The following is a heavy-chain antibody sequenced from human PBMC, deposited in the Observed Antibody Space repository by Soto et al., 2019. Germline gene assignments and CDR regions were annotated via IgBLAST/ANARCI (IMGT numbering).Heavy chain of an antibody. Sequence: SETLSLTCTVSGGSISSGDYYWSWIRQPPGKGLEWIGYIYYSGSTYYNPSLKSRVTISVDTSKNQFSLKLSSVTAADTAVYYCARVVGVNLRAFYIWGQGTMVTASS. J-gene: IGHJ3*02. CDR1: GGSISSGDYY. D-gene: IGHD1-26*01. CDR2: IYYSGST. V-gene: IGHV4-30-4*01. CDR3: ARVVGVNLRAFYI.